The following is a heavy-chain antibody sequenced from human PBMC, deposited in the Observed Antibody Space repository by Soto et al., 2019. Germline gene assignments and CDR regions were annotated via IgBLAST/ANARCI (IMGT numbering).Heavy chain of an antibody. CDR2: FIPMLGIA. Sequence: SVKVSCKASGYTFTTYGISWVRQAPGQGLEWMGRFIPMLGIANYAQTFQGRVTITRDTSASTAYMELRSLRSDDTAVYYCARDPPPPDYWGQGTLVTVSS. V-gene: IGHV1-69*04. J-gene: IGHJ4*02. CDR1: GYTFTTYG. CDR3: ARDPPPPDY.